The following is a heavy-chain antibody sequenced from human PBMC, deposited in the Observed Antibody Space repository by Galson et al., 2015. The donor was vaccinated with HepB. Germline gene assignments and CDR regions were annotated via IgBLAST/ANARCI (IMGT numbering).Heavy chain of an antibody. CDR1: GFTFSNAW. J-gene: IGHJ4*02. V-gene: IGHV3-15*01. CDR3: TTDSTIFGVVIIQGY. CDR2: IKSKTDGGTT. D-gene: IGHD3-3*01. Sequence: SLRLSCAASGFTFSNAWMSWVRQAPGKGLEWVGRIKSKTDGGTTDYAAPVKGRFTISRDDSKNTLYLQMNSLKTEDTAVYYCTTDSTIFGVVIIQGYWGQGTLVTVSS.